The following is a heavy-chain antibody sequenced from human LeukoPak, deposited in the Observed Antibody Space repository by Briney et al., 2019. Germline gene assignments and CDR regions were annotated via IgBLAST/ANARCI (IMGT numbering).Heavy chain of an antibody. CDR2: SKNKGNNCIT. CDR3: ARPFLNGYSAFDF. D-gene: IGHD3-22*01. V-gene: IGHV3-72*01. CDR1: GFTFSDYC. J-gene: IGHJ3*01. Sequence: GGSLRLSCEASGFTFSDYCMDWVRQAPGKGLEWVARSKNKGNNCITEYAASVRGRFITSRDDSKNSLYLQINSLKTEDTAVYYCARPFLNGYSAFDFWGQETMVTVSS.